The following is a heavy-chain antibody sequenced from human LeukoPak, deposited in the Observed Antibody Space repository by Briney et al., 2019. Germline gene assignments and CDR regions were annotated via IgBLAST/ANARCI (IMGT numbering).Heavy chain of an antibody. CDR1: GYTFSSFY. D-gene: IGHD1-26*01. J-gene: IGHJ4*02. Sequence: ASVKVSCKASGYTFSSFYIHWVRQAPGQGLEWMGIISPLVGSTSYAQKFQGRVTMTRDTSTSTAYMELSSLRSEDTAVYYCARVEGIVGSTHLEYWGQGTLVTVSS. CDR3: ARVEGIVGSTHLEY. CDR2: ISPLVGST. V-gene: IGHV1-46*01.